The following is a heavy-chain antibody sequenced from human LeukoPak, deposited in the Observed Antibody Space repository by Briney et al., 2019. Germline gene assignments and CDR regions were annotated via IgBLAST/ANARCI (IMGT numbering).Heavy chain of an antibody. CDR3: ARNNFYSSSWYPL. D-gene: IGHD6-13*01. CDR2: INPNSGGT. CDR1: GYTFTGYY. Sequence: GASVKVSCKASGYTFTGYYMHWVRQAPGQGLEWMGWINPNSGGTNYAQKFQGRVTMTRDTSISTAYMELSRLRSDDTAVYYCARNNFYSSSWYPLWGQGTLVTVSS. J-gene: IGHJ4*02. V-gene: IGHV1-2*02.